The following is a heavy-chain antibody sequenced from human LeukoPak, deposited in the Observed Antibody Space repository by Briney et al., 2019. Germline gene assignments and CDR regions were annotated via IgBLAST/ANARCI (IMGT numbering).Heavy chain of an antibody. V-gene: IGHV3-30*01. J-gene: IGHJ4*02. Sequence: GGSLRLSCAASGFTFSKYAMHWVRQAPGKGLQWVAVISYDGSNKYYADSVKGRFTISRDNRKKSLYLQMNSLRTEDTALYYCAKDIGGLNYCGQGTLVTVSS. CDR2: ISYDGSNK. D-gene: IGHD1-26*01. CDR3: AKDIGGLNY. CDR1: GFTFSKYA.